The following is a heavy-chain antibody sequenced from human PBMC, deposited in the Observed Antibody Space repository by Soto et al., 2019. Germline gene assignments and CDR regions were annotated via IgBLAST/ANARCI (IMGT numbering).Heavy chain of an antibody. Sequence: PGGSLRLSCAASGFTFSSYAMSWVRQAPGKGLEWVSAISGSGGSTYYADSVKGRFTISRDNSKNTLYLQMNSLRAEDTAVYYCAKSYYYDSSGYYGTGDAFDIWGQGTMVTVSS. CDR2: ISGSGGST. V-gene: IGHV3-23*01. CDR3: AKSYYYDSSGYYGTGDAFDI. CDR1: GFTFSSYA. J-gene: IGHJ3*02. D-gene: IGHD3-22*01.